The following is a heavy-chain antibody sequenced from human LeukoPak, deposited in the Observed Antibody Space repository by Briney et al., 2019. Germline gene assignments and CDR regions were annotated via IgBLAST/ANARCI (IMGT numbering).Heavy chain of an antibody. CDR2: IKQDGSGK. V-gene: IGHV3-7*01. Sequence: GGSLRLSCAASGFTFSSYWMSWVRQAPGKGLEWVANIKQDGSGKYYVDSLKGRFTISRDNAKNSLYLQMNSLGAEDTAVYYCARRQCSSICWYFAFYNWGQGKIVNVSS. CDR3: ARRQCSSICWYFAFYN. J-gene: IGHJ3*02. D-gene: IGHD2-2*01. CDR1: GFTFSSYW.